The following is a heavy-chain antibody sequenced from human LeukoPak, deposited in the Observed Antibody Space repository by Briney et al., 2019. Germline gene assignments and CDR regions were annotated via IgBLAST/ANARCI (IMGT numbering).Heavy chain of an antibody. D-gene: IGHD6-19*01. CDR3: ARSIAVAGSDFDY. Sequence: GGSLRLSCAASGFTVSSNYMSWVRQAPGKGLEWVSVIYSGGSTYYADSVKGRFTIPRDNSKNTLYLQMNSLRAEDTAVYYCARSIAVAGSDFDYWGQGTLVTVSS. V-gene: IGHV3-66*01. J-gene: IGHJ4*02. CDR1: GFTVSSNY. CDR2: IYSGGST.